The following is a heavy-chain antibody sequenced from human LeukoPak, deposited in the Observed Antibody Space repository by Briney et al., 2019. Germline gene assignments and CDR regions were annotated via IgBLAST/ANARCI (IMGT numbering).Heavy chain of an antibody. V-gene: IGHV4-39*07. CDR3: ARAPRQHLHSSGYSPVSYSWFDP. D-gene: IGHD3-22*01. Sequence: SETLSLTCTVSGGTISSSSYYWGWIRQPPGKGLEWIGSIYYSGSTYYNPSLKSRVTISVDTSKNQFSLKLSSVTAADTAVYYCARAPRQHLHSSGYSPVSYSWFDPWGQGTLVTVSS. CDR1: GGTISSSSYY. J-gene: IGHJ5*02. CDR2: IYYSGST.